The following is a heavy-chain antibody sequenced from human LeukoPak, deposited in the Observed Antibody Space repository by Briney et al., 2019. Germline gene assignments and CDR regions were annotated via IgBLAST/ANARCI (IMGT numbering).Heavy chain of an antibody. Sequence: SETLSLTCAVYGESFTTFYWGWIRQTPGKGLEWIGEINHTGSTNYNPSLKSRVTISIDTSKNQFSLKLSSVTAADTAVYFCARVAAAGNYYFDYWGQGTLVTVSS. CDR2: INHTGST. V-gene: IGHV4-34*01. CDR3: ARVAAAGNYYFDY. CDR1: GESFTTFY. J-gene: IGHJ4*02. D-gene: IGHD6-13*01.